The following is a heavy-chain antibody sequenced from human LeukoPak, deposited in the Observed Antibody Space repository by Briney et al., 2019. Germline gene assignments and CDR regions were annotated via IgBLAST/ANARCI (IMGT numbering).Heavy chain of an antibody. CDR2: ISGGGGIT. J-gene: IGHJ4*02. CDR1: GFTFSNYA. CDR3: AKNPGYNWNYGYTDY. Sequence: PGGSLRLSCAASGFTFSNYATNWVRQAPGKGLEWVSGISGGGGITDYADSVKGRFTISRDNSKNTQYLQMNSLRAEDTAVYYCAKNPGYNWNYGYTDYWGQGTLVTVSS. D-gene: IGHD1-7*01. V-gene: IGHV3-23*01.